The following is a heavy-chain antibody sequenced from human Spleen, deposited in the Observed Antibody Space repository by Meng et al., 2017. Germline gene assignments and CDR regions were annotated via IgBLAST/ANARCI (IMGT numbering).Heavy chain of an antibody. Sequence: QVQLQESGPGLVTPSPTPSLTCTGSGGSISRGGYYLSWIRQHPGKGLEWIGYIYYSGSTYYNPSLKSLVTISVDTSKNQFSLKLSSVTAADTAVYYCARVTTVTDIYFDYWGQGTLVTVSS. D-gene: IGHD4-17*01. V-gene: IGHV4-31*01. CDR1: GGSISRGGYY. J-gene: IGHJ4*02. CDR3: ARVTTVTDIYFDY. CDR2: IYYSGST.